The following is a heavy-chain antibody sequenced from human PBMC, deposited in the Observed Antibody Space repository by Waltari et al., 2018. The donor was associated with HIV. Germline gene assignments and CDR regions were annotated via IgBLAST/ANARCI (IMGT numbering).Heavy chain of an antibody. D-gene: IGHD3-16*02. CDR1: GFTFSSYW. J-gene: IGHJ3*02. Sequence: EVQLVESGGGLVQPGGSLRLSCAASGFTFSSYWMHWVRQAPGKGLVWVSRINSDGGSTSYADAVKGRFTISRDNAKNTLYLQMNSLRAEDTAVYYCARLGYVWGSYRSPRAFDIWGQGTMVTVSS. V-gene: IGHV3-74*01. CDR3: ARLGYVWGSYRSPRAFDI. CDR2: INSDGGST.